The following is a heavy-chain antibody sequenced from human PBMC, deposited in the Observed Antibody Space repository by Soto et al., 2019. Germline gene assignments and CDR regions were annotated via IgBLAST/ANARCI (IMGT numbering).Heavy chain of an antibody. CDR1: GDSVSENRAA. J-gene: IGHJ4*02. CDR3: AREFTHYVSCHSDLDY. CDR2: TYYRSKWYN. D-gene: IGHD3-16*01. V-gene: IGHV6-1*01. Sequence: PTLSLSCALPGDSVSENRAASNWVRQAPSRGREWLGRTYYRSKWYNDYAVSVKSRITVTPDTSKNQFSLHLNSVTPEDTAVYYCAREFTHYVSCHSDLDYWGQGALVTGSS.